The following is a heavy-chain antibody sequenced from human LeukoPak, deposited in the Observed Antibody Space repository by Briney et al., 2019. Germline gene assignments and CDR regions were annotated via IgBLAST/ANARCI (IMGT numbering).Heavy chain of an antibody. J-gene: IGHJ6*02. V-gene: IGHV3-49*04. CDR1: GFTFGDYA. D-gene: IGHD3-10*01. CDR2: IRSKAYGGTT. Sequence: GGSLRLSCTASGFTFGDYAMSWVRQAPGKGLEWVGFIRSKAYGGTTEFAASVKGRFTISRDDSKSIAYLQMNSLKTEDTAVYYCTRDRPMVRGVIGFRGMDVWGQGTTVTVSS. CDR3: TRDRPMVRGVIGFRGMDV.